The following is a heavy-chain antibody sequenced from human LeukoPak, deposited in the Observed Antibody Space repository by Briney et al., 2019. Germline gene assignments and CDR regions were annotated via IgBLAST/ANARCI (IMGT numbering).Heavy chain of an antibody. CDR3: ARAGRQQVGYRENYFDY. D-gene: IGHD5-18*01. Sequence: ASETLSLTCTVSGGSISSYYWSWIRQPPGKGLEWIGYIYYSGSTNYNPSLKSRVTISVDTSKNQFSLKLSSVTAADTAVYYCARAGRQQVGYRENYFDYWGQGTLVTVSS. V-gene: IGHV4-59*01. CDR2: IYYSGST. CDR1: GGSISSYY. J-gene: IGHJ4*02.